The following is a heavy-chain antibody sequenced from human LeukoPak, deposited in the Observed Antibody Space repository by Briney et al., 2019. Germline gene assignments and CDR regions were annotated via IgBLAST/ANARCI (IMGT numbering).Heavy chain of an antibody. Sequence: SETLSLTCAVYGGSFSAFHWNWIRQSPAKGLEWLGEMRQSGTPRYNPSLQSRVTISVDKSKNQFSLNVRDVTGEDTAVYYCASRPFLYGFRTYFDNWAQGTLVTVSS. CDR2: MRQSGTP. V-gene: IGHV4-34*01. CDR3: ASRPFLYGFRTYFDN. CDR1: GGSFSAFH. J-gene: IGHJ4*02. D-gene: IGHD3-10*01.